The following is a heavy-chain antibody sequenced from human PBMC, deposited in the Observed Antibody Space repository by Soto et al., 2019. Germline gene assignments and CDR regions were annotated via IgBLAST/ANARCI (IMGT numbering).Heavy chain of an antibody. V-gene: IGHV1-8*01. CDR3: ARGLVYYDFWSGYNRGWFDP. CDR2: MNPNSGNT. D-gene: IGHD3-3*01. J-gene: IGHJ5*02. Sequence: QVQLVQSGAEVKKPGASVKVSCKASGYTFTSYDINWVRQATGQGLEWMGWMNPNSGNTGYAQKLQGRVTITRKTSISTAYMELSSLRSEDTAVYYCARGLVYYDFWSGYNRGWFDPWGQGTLVTVSS. CDR1: GYTFTSYD.